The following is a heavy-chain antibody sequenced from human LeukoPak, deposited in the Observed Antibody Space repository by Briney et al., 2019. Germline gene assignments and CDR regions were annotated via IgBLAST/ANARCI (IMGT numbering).Heavy chain of an antibody. CDR2: IKSKTDGGTT. Sequence: PGGSLRLSCAASGFTFGNAWMSWVRQAPGKGLEWVGRIKSKTDGGTTDYAAPVKGRFTISRDDSKNTLYLQMNSLKTEDTAVYYCTTVPWFGIRAFDPWGQGTLVTVSS. V-gene: IGHV3-15*01. CDR1: GFTFGNAW. D-gene: IGHD3-10*01. CDR3: TTVPWFGIRAFDP. J-gene: IGHJ5*02.